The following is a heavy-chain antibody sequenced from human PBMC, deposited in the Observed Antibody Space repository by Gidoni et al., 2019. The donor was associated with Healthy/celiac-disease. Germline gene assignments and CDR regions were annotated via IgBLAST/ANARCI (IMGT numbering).Heavy chain of an antibody. CDR3: ARHSPYYYDSSGPKNDAFDI. V-gene: IGHV5-51*01. CDR2: IYPGDSDT. Sequence: WVRQMPGKGLEWMGIIYPGDSDTRYSPSFQGQVTISADKSISTAYLQWSSLKASDTAMYYCARHSPYYYDSSGPKNDAFDIWGQGTMVTVSS. J-gene: IGHJ3*02. D-gene: IGHD3-22*01.